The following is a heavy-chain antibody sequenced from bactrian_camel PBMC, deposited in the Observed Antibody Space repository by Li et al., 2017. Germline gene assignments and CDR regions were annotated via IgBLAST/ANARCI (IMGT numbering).Heavy chain of an antibody. J-gene: IGHJ6*01. CDR1: GFTFDERD. V-gene: IGHV3S55*01. D-gene: IGHD3*01. Sequence: HVQLVESGGGSVQAGGSLRLACTASGFTFDERDMSWYRQAPGAACELVSSISSDGSTYYLGSVKGRFAISKDNEKNTLYLQMSSLKHEDTAMYYCAAKLPFECYVDSSGTDFDNWGRGTQVTVS. CDR3: AAKLPFECYVDSSGTDFDN. CDR2: ISSDGST.